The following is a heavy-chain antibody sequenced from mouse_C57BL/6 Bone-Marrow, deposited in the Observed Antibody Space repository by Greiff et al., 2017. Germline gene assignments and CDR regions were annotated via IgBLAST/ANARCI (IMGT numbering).Heavy chain of an antibody. J-gene: IGHJ1*03. CDR1: GYSFTGYY. V-gene: IGHV1-42*01. Sequence: EVQLVESGPELVKPGASVKISCKASGYSFTGYYMNWVKQSPEKSLEWIGEINPSTGGTTYNQKFKAKATLTVDKSSSTAYMQLKSLTSEDSAVYYGARCYDYDVGWYFDVWGTGTTVTVSS. CDR2: INPSTGGT. CDR3: ARCYDYDVGWYFDV. D-gene: IGHD2-4*01.